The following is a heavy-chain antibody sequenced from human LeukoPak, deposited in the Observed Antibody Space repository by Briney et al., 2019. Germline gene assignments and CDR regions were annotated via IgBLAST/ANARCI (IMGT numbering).Heavy chain of an antibody. CDR2: IYYSGST. D-gene: IGHD3-10*01. CDR1: GGSISSYY. CDR3: ARDHGSGSYDAFDI. V-gene: IGHV4-59*01. J-gene: IGHJ3*02. Sequence: SETLSLTCTVSGGSISSYYWSWIRQPPGEGLEWIGYIYYSGSTNYNPSLKSRVTISVDTSKNQFSLKLSSVTAADTAVYYCARDHGSGSYDAFDIWGQGTMVTVSS.